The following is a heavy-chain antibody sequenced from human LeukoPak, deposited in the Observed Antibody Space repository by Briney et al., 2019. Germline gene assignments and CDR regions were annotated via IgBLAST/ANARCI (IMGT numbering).Heavy chain of an antibody. CDR2: INPSGGST. CDR1: GYTFTSHY. CDR3: ARHKEVGDYYYFDY. D-gene: IGHD2/OR15-2a*01. V-gene: IGHV1-46*01. Sequence: ASVKVSCKASGYTFTSHYMHWVRQAPGQGLEWMGIINPSGGSTSYTQKFQGRVTITRDTSTTTVYMELSSLRSQDTAVYYCARHKEVGDYYYFDYWGQGTLVTVSS. J-gene: IGHJ4*02.